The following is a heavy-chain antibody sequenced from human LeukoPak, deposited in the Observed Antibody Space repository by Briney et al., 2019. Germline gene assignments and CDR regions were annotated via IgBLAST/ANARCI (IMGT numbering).Heavy chain of an antibody. D-gene: IGHD3-3*01. CDR3: AKAGYDFWSGYFTAYWFDP. CDR1: GFTFSSYA. CDR2: ISGSGGST. J-gene: IGHJ5*02. Sequence: GGSLRLSCAASGFTFSSYAMSWVRQAPGKGLEWVSAISGSGGSTYYADSVKGRFTISRDNSKNTLYLQMNSLRAEHTAVYYCAKAGYDFWSGYFTAYWFDPWGQGTLVTVSS. V-gene: IGHV3-23*01.